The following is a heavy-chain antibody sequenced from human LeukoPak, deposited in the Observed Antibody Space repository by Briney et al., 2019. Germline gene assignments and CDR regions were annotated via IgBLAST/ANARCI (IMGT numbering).Heavy chain of an antibody. CDR1: GYTFTSYG. D-gene: IGHD2-2*01. CDR2: ISAYNGNT. Sequence: ASVTVSFKSSGYTFTSYGINWVRQAPGQGLEWMGWISAYNGNTNYAQKLQGRVAMTTDTSTSTAYMELRSLRSDDTAVYYCARGGYCSSTSCYAPKYFQHWGQGTLVTVSS. V-gene: IGHV1-18*04. CDR3: ARGGYCSSTSCYAPKYFQH. J-gene: IGHJ1*01.